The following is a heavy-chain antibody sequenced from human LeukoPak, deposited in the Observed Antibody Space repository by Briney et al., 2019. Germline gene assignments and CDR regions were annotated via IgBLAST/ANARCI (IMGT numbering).Heavy chain of an antibody. D-gene: IGHD3-22*01. CDR1: GFTFSSYG. CDR2: IWFDGSNK. CDR3: ARGDYCDSSGYFDY. J-gene: IGHJ4*02. V-gene: IGHV3-33*01. Sequence: PGRSLRLSCAASGFTFSSYGMHWVRQAPGKGLEWVAVIWFDGSNKYYADSVKGRFTISRDNSKNTLYLQMNSLRAEDTAVYYCARGDYCDSSGYFDYWGQGTLVTDSS.